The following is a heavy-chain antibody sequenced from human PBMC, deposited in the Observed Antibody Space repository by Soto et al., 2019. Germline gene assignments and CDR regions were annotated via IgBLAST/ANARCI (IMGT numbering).Heavy chain of an antibody. J-gene: IGHJ3*02. Sequence: EVQLVESGGDLVQPGGSLRLSCAASGLTFSGHWMHWVHQVPGKGLEWVSRINTDGGSSAYADSVRGRFTISRDNAKNTLYLQMNGLRAEDTAVYYCAREAGYCSRTSCYRRAFDTWGQGTTVTVSS. V-gene: IGHV3-74*03. CDR2: INTDGGSS. D-gene: IGHD2-2*01. CDR1: GLTFSGHW. CDR3: AREAGYCSRTSCYRRAFDT.